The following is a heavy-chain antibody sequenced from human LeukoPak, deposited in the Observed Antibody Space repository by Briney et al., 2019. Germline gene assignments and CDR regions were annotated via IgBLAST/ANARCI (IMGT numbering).Heavy chain of an antibody. Sequence: KPSETLSLTCTVSGGSISSGGYYWSWIRQPPGKGLEWIAYMYYSGSTYYNPSLKSRVTMSADTSKNQLSLKLSSVTAADTAVYCCARPYYYDSRIDPWGQGILVTVSS. CDR2: MYYSGST. V-gene: IGHV4-30-4*08. D-gene: IGHD3-22*01. J-gene: IGHJ5*02. CDR1: GGSISSGGYY. CDR3: ARPYYYDSRIDP.